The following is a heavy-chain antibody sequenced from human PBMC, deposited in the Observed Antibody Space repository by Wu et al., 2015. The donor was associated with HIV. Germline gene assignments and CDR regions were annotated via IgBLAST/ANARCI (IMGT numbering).Heavy chain of an antibody. CDR1: GGTFSSYA. J-gene: IGHJ6*02. D-gene: IGHD5-24*01. Sequence: QVQLVQSGAEVKKPGSSVKVSCKASGGTFSSYAISWVRQAPWTRGLSGWEGSSLSLVQQTYAQKFQGRVTITADESTSTAYMELSSLRSEDTAVYYCARDREMATIPVDYYYYRYGRLGSKGPRSPVSS. V-gene: IGHV1-69*13. CDR2: SSLSLVQ. CDR3: ARDREMATIPVDYYYYRYGR.